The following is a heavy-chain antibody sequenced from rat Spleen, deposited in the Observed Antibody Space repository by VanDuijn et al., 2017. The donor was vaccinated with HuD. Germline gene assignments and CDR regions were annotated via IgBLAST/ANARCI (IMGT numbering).Heavy chain of an antibody. Sequence: VRLQESGPGLVKPSQSLSLTCSVTDYSITSSYGWSWIRKFPGNRLEWMGGIRHDGNTDYNSTLKSRLSISRDISKSQVFLEMNSLQTEDTATYYCARANRDSYAHFDYWGQGVMVTVSS. CDR2: IRHDGNT. CDR1: DYSITSSYG. CDR3: ARANRDSYAHFDY. V-gene: IGHV2-4*01. J-gene: IGHJ2*01. D-gene: IGHD1-12*01.